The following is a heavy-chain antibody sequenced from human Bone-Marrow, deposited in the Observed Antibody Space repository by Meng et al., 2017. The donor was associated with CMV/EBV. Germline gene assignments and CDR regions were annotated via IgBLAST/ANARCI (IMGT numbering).Heavy chain of an antibody. V-gene: IGHV6-1*01. Sequence: SCAISGDSVSSNSAAWNWIRQSPSRGLEWLGRTYYRSKWYNDYAVSVKSRLTINPDTSKNQFSLQLNSVTPEDTAVYYCARDPEADYSAFDIWGQGTMVTVSS. CDR3: ARDPEADYSAFDI. J-gene: IGHJ3*02. CDR1: GDSVSSNSAA. CDR2: TYYRSKWYN. D-gene: IGHD2-15*01.